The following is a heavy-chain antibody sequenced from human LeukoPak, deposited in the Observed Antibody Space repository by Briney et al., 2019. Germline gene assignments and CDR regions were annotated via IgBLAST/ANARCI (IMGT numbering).Heavy chain of an antibody. CDR1: GLTFTDNY. J-gene: IGHJ4*02. Sequence: GGSLRLSCAVSGLTFTDNYMSWVRQAPGKGLEWVSSISSSSSYIYYADSVKGRFTISRDNANNSLYLQMNSPRAEDTAVYYCARVGGYCSSTGNCYSDYWGQGTLVTVSS. V-gene: IGHV3-21*01. CDR3: ARVGGYCSSTGNCYSDY. CDR2: ISSSSSYI. D-gene: IGHD2-2*01.